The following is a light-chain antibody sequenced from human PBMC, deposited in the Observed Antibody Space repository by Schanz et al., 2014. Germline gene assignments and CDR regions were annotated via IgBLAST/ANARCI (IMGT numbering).Light chain of an antibody. CDR2: EVS. J-gene: IGLJ2*01. V-gene: IGLV2-11*01. Sequence: QSALTQPRSVSGSPGQSVTISCTGTSNDVGGYDHVSWYQQHPGKAPKVVIYEVSKRPSGVPDRFSGSKSGNTASLTVSGLQAEDEADYYCSSYTRSSTHVVFGGGTKLTVL. CDR3: SSYTRSSTHVV. CDR1: SNDVGGYDH.